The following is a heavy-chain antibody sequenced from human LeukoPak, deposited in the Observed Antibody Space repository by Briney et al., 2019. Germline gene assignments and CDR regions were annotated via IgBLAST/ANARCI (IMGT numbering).Heavy chain of an antibody. CDR1: GFTFSTYW. J-gene: IGHJ4*02. CDR2: ISSSGSTI. V-gene: IGHV3-48*04. D-gene: IGHD6-19*01. Sequence: QTGGSLRLSCAASGFTFSTYWMHWVRQAPGKGLEWVSYISSSGSTIYYADSVKGRLTISRDNAKNSLYLQMNSLRAEDTAVYYCARDPIAVMGGGSFDYWGQGTLVTVSS. CDR3: ARDPIAVMGGGSFDY.